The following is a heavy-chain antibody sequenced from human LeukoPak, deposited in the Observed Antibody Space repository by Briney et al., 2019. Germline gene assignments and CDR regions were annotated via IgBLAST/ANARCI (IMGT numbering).Heavy chain of an antibody. CDR3: ARLVVGAIDY. CDR1: GFTFSSYS. J-gene: IGHJ4*02. Sequence: GALRLSCAASGFTFSSYSMNWVRQAPGKGLEWVSSISSSSSYIYYADSVKGRFTISRDNAKNSLYLQMNSLRAEDTAVYYCARLVVGAIDYWGQGTLVTVSS. CDR2: ISSSSSYI. V-gene: IGHV3-21*01. D-gene: IGHD1-26*01.